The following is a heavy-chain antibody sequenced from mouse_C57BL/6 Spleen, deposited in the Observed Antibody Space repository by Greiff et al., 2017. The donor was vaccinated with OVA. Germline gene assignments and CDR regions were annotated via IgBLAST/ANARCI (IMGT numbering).Heavy chain of an antibody. CDR3: ARDWGTGTYFDY. V-gene: IGHV5-4*01. CDR1: GFTFSSYA. D-gene: IGHD4-1*01. CDR2: ISDGGSYT. Sequence: EVKVEESGGGLVKPGGSLKLSCAASGFTFSSYAMSWVRQTPEKRLEWVATISDGGSYTYYPDNVKGRFTISRDNAKNNLYLQMSHLKSEDTAMYYCARDWGTGTYFDYWGQGTTLTVSS. J-gene: IGHJ2*01.